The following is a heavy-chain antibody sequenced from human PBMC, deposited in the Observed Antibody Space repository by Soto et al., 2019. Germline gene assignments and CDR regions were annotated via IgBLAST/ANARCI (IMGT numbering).Heavy chain of an antibody. CDR3: VKEQATMVRGSYYFDY. J-gene: IGHJ4*02. CDR2: ISSNGGST. CDR1: GFTFSSYA. V-gene: IGHV3-64D*08. D-gene: IGHD3-10*01. Sequence: GGSLRLSCSASGFTFSSYAMHWVRQAPGKGLEYVSAISSNGGSTYYADSVKGRFTISRDNSKNTLYLQMSSLRAEDTAVYYCVKEQATMVRGSYYFDYWGQGTLVTVSS.